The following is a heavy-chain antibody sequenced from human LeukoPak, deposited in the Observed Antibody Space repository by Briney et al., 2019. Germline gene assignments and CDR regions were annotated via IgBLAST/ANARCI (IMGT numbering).Heavy chain of an antibody. CDR3: ARRSMVRGVRNWFDP. Sequence: PSQTLSLTCTVSGGSISSGSYYWSWIRQPPGKGLEWIGEINHSGSTNYNPSLKSRVTISVDTSKNQFSLKLSSVTAADTAVYYCARRSMVRGVRNWFDPWGQGTLVTVSS. CDR2: INHSGST. J-gene: IGHJ5*02. D-gene: IGHD3-10*01. V-gene: IGHV4-39*07. CDR1: GGSISSGSYY.